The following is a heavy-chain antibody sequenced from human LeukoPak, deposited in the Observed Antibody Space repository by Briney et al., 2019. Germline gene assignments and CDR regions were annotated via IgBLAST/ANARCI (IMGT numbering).Heavy chain of an antibody. Sequence: PSETLSLTCTVSGGSISSSSYYWGWIRQPPGKGLEWIATISSSGTTYYNPSLKSRLTISVDTSKNQFSLKLSSVTAADTAVYYCARHDYSGSLNWFDPWGQGTLVTVSS. CDR3: ARHDYSGSLNWFDP. CDR2: ISSSGTT. V-gene: IGHV4-39*01. J-gene: IGHJ5*02. D-gene: IGHD3-10*01. CDR1: GGSISSSSYY.